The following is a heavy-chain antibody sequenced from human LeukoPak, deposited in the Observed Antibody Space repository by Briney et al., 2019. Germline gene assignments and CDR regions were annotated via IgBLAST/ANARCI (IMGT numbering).Heavy chain of an antibody. CDR1: GGTFSSYA. Sequence: SVKVSCKASGGTFSSYAISWVRQAPGQGLEWMGGIIPIFGTANYAQKFQGRVTITADESTSTAYMELSSLRSEDTAVYYCARDSGTHPDSSGWLFDYWGQGTLVTVSS. CDR3: ARDSGTHPDSSGWLFDY. V-gene: IGHV1-69*13. CDR2: IIPIFGTA. D-gene: IGHD6-19*01. J-gene: IGHJ4*02.